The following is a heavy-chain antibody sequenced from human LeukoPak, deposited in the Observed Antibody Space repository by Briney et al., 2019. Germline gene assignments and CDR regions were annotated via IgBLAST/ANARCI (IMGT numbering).Heavy chain of an antibody. D-gene: IGHD2-15*01. CDR3: ARDLDGGTLFDY. Sequence: ASVKVSCKASGYTFTSYYMHLVRQAPGQGLEWMGIINPSGGSTSYAQKFQGRVTMTRDTFTSTVYMELSSLRSEDTAVYYCARDLDGGTLFDYWGQGTLVTVSS. CDR2: INPSGGST. CDR1: GYTFTSYY. V-gene: IGHV1-46*01. J-gene: IGHJ4*02.